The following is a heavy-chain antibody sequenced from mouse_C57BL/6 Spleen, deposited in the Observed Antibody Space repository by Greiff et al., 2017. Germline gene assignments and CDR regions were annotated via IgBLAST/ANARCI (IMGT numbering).Heavy chain of an antibody. CDR2: INPNYGTT. D-gene: IGHD1-1*01. CDR3: ARDITTVVAKGFDY. CDR1: GYSFTDYN. V-gene: IGHV1-39*01. Sequence: EVKLMESGPELVKPGASVKISCKASGYSFTDYNMNWVKQSNGKSLEWIGVINPNYGTTSYNQKFKGKATLTVDQSSSTAYMQLNSLTSEDSAVYYCARDITTVVAKGFDYWGQGTTLTVSS. J-gene: IGHJ2*01.